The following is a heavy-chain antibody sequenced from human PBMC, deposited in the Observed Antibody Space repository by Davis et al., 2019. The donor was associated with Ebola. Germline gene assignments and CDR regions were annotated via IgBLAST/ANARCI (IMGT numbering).Heavy chain of an antibody. CDR3: ARVSGPGTIFPVGDAFDI. CDR1: GYTFTAYY. CDR2: INANTGGT. Sequence: AASVKVSCKASGYTFTAYYMHWVRQAPGQGLEWMGRINANTGGTNYAQNFQGRVTMTRDTSITTAYMDLSRLKSDDTAVYYCARVSGPGTIFPVGDAFDIWGQGTMVTVSS. D-gene: IGHD3-10*02. J-gene: IGHJ3*02. V-gene: IGHV1-2*06.